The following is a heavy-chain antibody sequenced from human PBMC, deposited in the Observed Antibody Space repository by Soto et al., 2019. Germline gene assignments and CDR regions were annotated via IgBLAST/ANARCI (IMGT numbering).Heavy chain of an antibody. D-gene: IGHD3-10*01. Sequence: QITLKESGPTLVKPTQTLTLTCTFSGFSLSTSGVGVGWIRQPPGKALEWLALIYWDDDKRYSPSLKSRLTITKDTSKNQVVLTMTNMDPVDTATYYCARYGSGSYYGTYFDYWGQGTLVTVSS. CDR3: ARYGSGSYYGTYFDY. J-gene: IGHJ4*02. CDR2: IYWDDDK. V-gene: IGHV2-5*02. CDR1: GFSLSTSGVG.